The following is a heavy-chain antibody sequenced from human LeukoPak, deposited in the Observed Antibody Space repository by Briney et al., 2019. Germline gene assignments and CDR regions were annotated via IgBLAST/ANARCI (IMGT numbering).Heavy chain of an antibody. CDR3: ATGIVGA. Sequence: PGGSLRLSCAASGFTFRNLGMHWVRQAPGKGLEWVANIKQDGSEKYYVDSVKGRFTISRDNAKNSLYLQMNSLRAEDTAVYYCATGIVGAWGQGTLVTVSS. D-gene: IGHD1-26*01. CDR1: GFTFRNLG. J-gene: IGHJ4*02. V-gene: IGHV3-7*01. CDR2: IKQDGSEK.